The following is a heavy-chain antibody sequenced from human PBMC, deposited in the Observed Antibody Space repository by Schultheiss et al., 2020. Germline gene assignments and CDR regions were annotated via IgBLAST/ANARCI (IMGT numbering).Heavy chain of an antibody. V-gene: IGHV3-21*01. CDR2: ISSSSSYI. CDR1: GFTFSSYS. Sequence: GGSLRLSCAASGFTFSSYSMNWVRQAPGKGLEWVSSISSSSSYIYYADSVKGRFTISRDNAKNSLYLQMNSLRAEDTAVYFCAREKTYFEIDHYGMDVWGQGTTVTVSS. CDR3: AREKTYFEIDHYGMDV. J-gene: IGHJ6*02. D-gene: IGHD3-3*01.